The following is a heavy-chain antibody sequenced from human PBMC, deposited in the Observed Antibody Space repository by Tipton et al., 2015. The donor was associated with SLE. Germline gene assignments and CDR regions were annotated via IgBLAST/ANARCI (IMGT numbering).Heavy chain of an antibody. CDR1: GGSISNISYY. V-gene: IGHV4-39*01. CDR3: ARGPGQWEFFDY. Sequence: LRLSCTVSGGSISNISYYWGWIRQPPGEGLEWIGSIYSGGSTYSNPSLKSRVTISVDTSKNQFSLKVTSVTAADTAVYYCARGPGQWEFFDYWGQGTLVTVSS. CDR2: IYSGGST. D-gene: IGHD1-26*01. J-gene: IGHJ4*02.